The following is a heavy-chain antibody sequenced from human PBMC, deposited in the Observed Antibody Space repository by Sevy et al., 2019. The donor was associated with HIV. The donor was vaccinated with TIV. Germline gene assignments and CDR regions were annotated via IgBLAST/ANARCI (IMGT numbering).Heavy chain of an antibody. J-gene: IGHJ4*02. Sequence: GGSLRLSCAASGFTFSSYEMNWVRQAPGKGLEWVSYISISGSTIYYADSVKGRFTISRDNAKNSLYLQMNSLRAEDTAVYYCARSLGYCSSTSCEGYFDYWGQGTLVTVSS. D-gene: IGHD2-2*01. V-gene: IGHV3-48*03. CDR3: ARSLGYCSSTSCEGYFDY. CDR2: ISISGSTI. CDR1: GFTFSSYE.